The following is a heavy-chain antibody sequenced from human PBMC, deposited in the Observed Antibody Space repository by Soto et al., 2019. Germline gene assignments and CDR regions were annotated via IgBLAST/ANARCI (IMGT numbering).Heavy chain of an antibody. J-gene: IGHJ4*02. CDR2: IYYSGST. CDR3: ARGEERVAVPSGY. Sequence: SETLSLTCTVSGGSISSYYWSWIRQPPGKGLEWIGYIYYSGSTNYNPSLKSRVTISVDTSKNQFSLKLSSVTAADTAVYYLARGEERVAVPSGYWGKGTLVPVAS. D-gene: IGHD2-15*01. V-gene: IGHV4-59*01. CDR1: GGSISSYY.